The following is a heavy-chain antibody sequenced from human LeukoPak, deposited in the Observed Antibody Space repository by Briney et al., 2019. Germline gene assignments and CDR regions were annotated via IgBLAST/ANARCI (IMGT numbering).Heavy chain of an antibody. J-gene: IGHJ6*04. CDR2: ISWNSDSI. CDR3: AELGITMIGGV. D-gene: IGHD3-10*02. V-gene: IGHV3-9*01. CDR1: GFIFDDYA. Sequence: GGSLRLSCAASGFIFDDYAMHWVRQAPGKGLEWVSGISWNSDSIDYANSVKGRFTISRDNAKNSLHLQMNSLRAEDTAVYYCAELGITMIGGVWGKGTTVTISS.